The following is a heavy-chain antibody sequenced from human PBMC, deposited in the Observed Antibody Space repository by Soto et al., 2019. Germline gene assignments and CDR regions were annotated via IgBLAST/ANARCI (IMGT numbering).Heavy chain of an antibody. CDR1: GGTFSSYT. D-gene: IGHD3-10*01. Sequence: QVQLVQSGAEVKKPGSSVKVSCKASGGTFSSYTISWVRQAPGQGLEWMGRIIPILGIANYAQKFQGRVTITADNSTSTAYMELSSLRAEDTAVYYCASGTIPMVREASYFDYWGQGTLVTVSS. V-gene: IGHV1-69*02. CDR2: IIPILGIA. CDR3: ASGTIPMVREASYFDY. J-gene: IGHJ4*02.